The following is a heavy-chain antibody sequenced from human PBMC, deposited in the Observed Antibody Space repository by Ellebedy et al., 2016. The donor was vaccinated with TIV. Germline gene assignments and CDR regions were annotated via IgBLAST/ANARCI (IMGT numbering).Heavy chain of an antibody. J-gene: IGHJ5*02. V-gene: IGHV2-70*11. D-gene: IGHD6-13*01. CDR3: ARHIAAAGSAGGWCDP. CDR2: IDWDDDK. Sequence: SGPTLVKPTQTLTLTCTFSGFSLSTPGMCVLWIRQPPGKALEWLARIDWDDDKYYSTSLKTRLTVSKDTSKNQVVLTMTNMDPADTATYYCARHIAAAGSAGGWCDPWGQGTLVTVSS. CDR1: GFSLSTPGMC.